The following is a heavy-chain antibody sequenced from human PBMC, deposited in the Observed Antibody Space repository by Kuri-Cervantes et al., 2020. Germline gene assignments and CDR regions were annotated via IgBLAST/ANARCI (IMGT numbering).Heavy chain of an antibody. Sequence: GESLKISCAASGFTFSSYGMSWVRQAPGKGLEWVSGMSGSGGSTYYADSVQGCFTISRDNSKNRLYLQMNSLRAEDTAFYYCAKGPRTMVRGVIGTSWGQGTLVTVSS. J-gene: IGHJ4*02. CDR1: GFTFSSYG. D-gene: IGHD3-10*01. V-gene: IGHV3-23*01. CDR2: MSGSGGST. CDR3: AKGPRTMVRGVIGTS.